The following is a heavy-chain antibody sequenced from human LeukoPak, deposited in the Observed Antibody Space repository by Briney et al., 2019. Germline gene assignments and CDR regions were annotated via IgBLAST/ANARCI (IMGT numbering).Heavy chain of an antibody. J-gene: IGHJ4*02. D-gene: IGHD3-22*01. CDR1: GFTFSDYY. CDR3: ARTYYYDSSGYYPGYFDY. V-gene: IGHV3-11*04. Sequence: GGSLRLSCAASGFTFSDYYMSWIRQAPGKGREWVSYISSSGSTIYYADSVKGRFTIPRDNAKNSLYLQMNSLRAEDTAVYYCARTYYYDSSGYYPGYFDYWGQGTLVTVSS. CDR2: ISSSGSTI.